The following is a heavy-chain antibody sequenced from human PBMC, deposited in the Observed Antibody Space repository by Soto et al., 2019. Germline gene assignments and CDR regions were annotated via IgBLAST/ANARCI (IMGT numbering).Heavy chain of an antibody. CDR2: IYYSVST. V-gene: IGHV4-39*07. CDR3: ARDPAP. J-gene: IGHJ5*02. CDR1: GGSVRSSTYY. Sequence: SETLSLTCTVSGGSVRSSTYYWGWIRQSPGKGLEWIGSIYYSVSTYYNPSLKSRVTISVDTSKNQFSLKLTSVTAADTAVYYCARDPAPWGQGTLVTVSS.